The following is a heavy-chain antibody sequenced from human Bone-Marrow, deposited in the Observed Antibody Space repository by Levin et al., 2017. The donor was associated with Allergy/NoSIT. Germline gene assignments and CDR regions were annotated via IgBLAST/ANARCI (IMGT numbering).Heavy chain of an antibody. J-gene: IGHJ3*02. CDR3: ARGLWDILTGPTRLDAFDI. CDR2: INHSGST. Sequence: SETLSLTCAVYGGSFSGYYWSWIRQPPGKGLEWIGEINHSGSTNYNPSLKSRVTISVDTSKNQFSLKLSSVTAADTAVYYCARGLWDILTGPTRLDAFDIWGQGTMVTVSS. CDR1: GGSFSGYY. D-gene: IGHD3-9*01. V-gene: IGHV4-34*01.